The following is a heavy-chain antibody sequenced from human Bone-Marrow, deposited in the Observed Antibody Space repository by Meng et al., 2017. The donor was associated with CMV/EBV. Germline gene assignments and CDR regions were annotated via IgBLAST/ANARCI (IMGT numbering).Heavy chain of an antibody. V-gene: IGHV3-30*02. CDR1: GFTFSSYG. CDR2: IRYDGSNK. J-gene: IGHJ6*02. Sequence: GGSTRLSCAASGFTFSSYGMHWVRQAPGKGLEWVAFIRYDGSNKYYADSVKGRFTISRDNSKNTLYLQMNSLRDEDTAVYYCAKDLAPASYRGYYYYGMDVWGQGTTVTVSS. D-gene: IGHD2-2*01. CDR3: AKDLAPASYRGYYYYGMDV.